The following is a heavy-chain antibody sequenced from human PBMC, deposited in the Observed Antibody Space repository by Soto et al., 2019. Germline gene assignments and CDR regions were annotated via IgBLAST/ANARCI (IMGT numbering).Heavy chain of an antibody. J-gene: IGHJ3*02. Sequence: QVQLVQSGAAVKKPGASVKVSCKASGYTLTSYAMHWVRQAPAQRREWLGWINAGNGNTKYSQTFQGRVTITRDTSASTGYMELSSLRSEDTAVYYCARAHYDFWSGESDPHYAVDIWGQGTMVTVSA. CDR3: ARAHYDFWSGESDPHYAVDI. V-gene: IGHV1-3*01. CDR2: INAGNGNT. D-gene: IGHD3-3*01. CDR1: GYTLTSYA.